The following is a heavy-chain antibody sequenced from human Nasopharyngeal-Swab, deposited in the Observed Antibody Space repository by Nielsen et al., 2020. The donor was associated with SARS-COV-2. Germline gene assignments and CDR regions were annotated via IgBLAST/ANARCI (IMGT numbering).Heavy chain of an antibody. J-gene: IGHJ6*02. V-gene: IGHV1-8*01. Sequence: ASVNVSCKASGYTFTFYDINWVRQATGQGLEWMGWVNPNSGNTGYAQKFQGRVTMTRTTSISTAYMELRSLRSDDTAVYYCARDRDSSSWYYYYYGMDVWGQGTTVTVSS. D-gene: IGHD6-13*01. CDR2: VNPNSGNT. CDR1: GYTFTFYD. CDR3: ARDRDSSSWYYYYYGMDV.